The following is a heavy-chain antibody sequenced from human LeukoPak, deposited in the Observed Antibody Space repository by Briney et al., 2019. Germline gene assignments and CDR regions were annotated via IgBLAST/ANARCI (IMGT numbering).Heavy chain of an antibody. CDR2: ISGSGGST. CDR3: AKDRVPRKMVRGVIIYFDY. J-gene: IGHJ4*02. V-gene: IGHV3-23*01. Sequence: GGSLRLSCAASGFTFSSYAMSWVRQAPGKGLEWVSAISGSGGSTYYADSVKGRFTISRDNSKNTLYLQMNSLRAEDTAVYYCAKDRVPRKMVRGVIIYFDYWGQGTLVTVSS. D-gene: IGHD3-10*01. CDR1: GFTFSSYA.